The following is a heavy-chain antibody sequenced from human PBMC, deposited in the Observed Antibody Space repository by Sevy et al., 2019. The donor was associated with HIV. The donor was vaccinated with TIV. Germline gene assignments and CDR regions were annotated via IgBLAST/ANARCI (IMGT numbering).Heavy chain of an antibody. CDR2: IIPIFDIV. V-gene: IGHV1-69*13. D-gene: IGHD6-6*01. Sequence: ASVKVSCKASGGTFSSYAVSWVRQAPGQGLECMGGIIPIFDIVNSAQKFQGRVTITADESASTVYMELSSLRSEDTAVYYCARVDSTSFRNSYYHMDVWGKGTTVTVSS. CDR3: ARVDSTSFRNSYYHMDV. CDR1: GGTFSSYA. J-gene: IGHJ6*03.